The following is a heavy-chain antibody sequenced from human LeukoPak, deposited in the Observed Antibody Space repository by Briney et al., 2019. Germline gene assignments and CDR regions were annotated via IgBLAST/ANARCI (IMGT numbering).Heavy chain of an antibody. D-gene: IGHD1-14*01. J-gene: IGHJ4*02. CDR1: GFTFSTYY. CDR2: ISGSGGYI. V-gene: IGHV3-21*01. CDR3: ARDHPYNNSLDY. Sequence: PGGSLRLSCAASGFTFSTYYMNWVRQAPGKGLEWVSSISGSGGYIFYADSVKGRFTISRDNAKNSLYLQMNSLRAEDTAVYYCARDHPYNNSLDYWGQGTLVTVSS.